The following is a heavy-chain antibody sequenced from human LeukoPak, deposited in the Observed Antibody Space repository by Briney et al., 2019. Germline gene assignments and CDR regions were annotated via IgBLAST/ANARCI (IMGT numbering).Heavy chain of an antibody. CDR1: GFTFSSYA. CDR3: AKDSSGWYAGSTDDAFDI. J-gene: IGHJ3*02. V-gene: IGHV3-23*01. D-gene: IGHD6-19*01. Sequence: GGSLRLSCAASGFTFSSYAMSWVRQAPGKGLEWVSAISGSGGSAYYADSVKGRFTISRDNSKNTLYLQMNSLRAEDTAVYYCAKDSSGWYAGSTDDAFDIWGQGTMVTVSS. CDR2: ISGSGGSA.